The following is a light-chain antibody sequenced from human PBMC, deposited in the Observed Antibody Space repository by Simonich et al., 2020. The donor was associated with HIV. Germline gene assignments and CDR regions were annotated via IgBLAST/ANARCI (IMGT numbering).Light chain of an antibody. V-gene: IGKV4-1*01. CDR1: QSVLYSSNNKNY. CDR2: WAS. CDR3: QQYYITPHT. Sequence: DIVMTQSPDSLAVSLGERATINCKSSQSVLYSSNNKNYLAWYQQKPGQPPKLLIYWASTRESGVPDRFSGSGSGTDFTLTINSLQAEDVAFYYCQQYYITPHTFGQGTNVEIK. J-gene: IGKJ1*01.